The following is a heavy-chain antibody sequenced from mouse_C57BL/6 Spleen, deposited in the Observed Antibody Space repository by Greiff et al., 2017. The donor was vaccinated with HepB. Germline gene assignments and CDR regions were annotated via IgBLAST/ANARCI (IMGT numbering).Heavy chain of an antibody. V-gene: IGHV1-69*01. Sequence: QVQLQQPGAELVMPGASVKLSCKASGYTFTSYWMHWVKQRPGQGLEWIGEIDPSDSYTNYNQKFKGKSTLTVDKSSSTAYMQLSSLTSEDSAVYYCARGETAQASYFDYWGQGTTLTVSS. CDR2: IDPSDSYT. CDR1: GYTFTSYW. J-gene: IGHJ2*01. CDR3: ARGETAQASYFDY. D-gene: IGHD3-2*02.